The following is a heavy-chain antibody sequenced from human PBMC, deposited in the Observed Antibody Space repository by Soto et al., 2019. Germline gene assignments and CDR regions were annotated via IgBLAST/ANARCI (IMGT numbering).Heavy chain of an antibody. V-gene: IGHV3-30*04. CDR2: ISYDGSNK. CDR3: ARDGTPVLRFLEWLSNGMDV. J-gene: IGHJ6*02. CDR1: GFTFSSYA. D-gene: IGHD3-3*01. Sequence: GGSLRLSCAASGFTFSSYAMHWVRQAPGKGLEWVAVISYDGSNKYYADSVKGRFTISRDNSKNTLYLQMNSLRAEDTAAYYCARDGTPVLRFLEWLSNGMDVWGQGTTVTVSS.